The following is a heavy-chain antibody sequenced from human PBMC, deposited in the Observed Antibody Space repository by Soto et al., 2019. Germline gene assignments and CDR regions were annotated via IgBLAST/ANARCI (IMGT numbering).Heavy chain of an antibody. Sequence: SETLSLTCTVSGGSISSYYWSWIRQPPGKGLEWIGYIYYSGSTNYNPSLKSRVTISVDTSKNQFSLKLSSVTAADTAVYYCAKAPPRYSGSYYYFDYWGQGPLVTVSP. CDR1: GGSISSYY. CDR2: IYYSGST. J-gene: IGHJ4*02. V-gene: IGHV4-59*01. CDR3: AKAPPRYSGSYYYFDY. D-gene: IGHD1-26*01.